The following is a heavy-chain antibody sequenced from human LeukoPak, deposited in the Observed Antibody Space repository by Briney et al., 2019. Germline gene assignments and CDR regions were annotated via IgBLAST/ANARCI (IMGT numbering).Heavy chain of an antibody. J-gene: IGHJ5*02. CDR2: INPNSGGT. CDR3: ARSAAAGTGWFDP. D-gene: IGHD6-13*01. V-gene: IGHV1-2*02. Sequence: ASVKVSCKASGCTFTGYYMHWVRQAPGQGLEWMGWINPNSGGTNYAQKFQGRVTMTRDTSISTAYMELSRLRSDDTAVYYCARSAAAGTGWFDPWGQGTLVTVSS. CDR1: GCTFTGYY.